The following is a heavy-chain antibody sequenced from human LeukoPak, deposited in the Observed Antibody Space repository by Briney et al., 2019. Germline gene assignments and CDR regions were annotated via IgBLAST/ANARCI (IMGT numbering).Heavy chain of an antibody. CDR1: GFTFSSHS. J-gene: IGHJ4*02. D-gene: IGHD7-27*01. Sequence: GGSLRLSCAASGFTFSSHSMNWVRQAPGKGLEWVSSISTSSSYIYYADSVKGRFTISRDNAKNSLYLQMNSLRAEDMAVYYCARENAWGYFDFWGQGTLVTVSS. V-gene: IGHV3-21*01. CDR2: ISTSSSYI. CDR3: ARENAWGYFDF.